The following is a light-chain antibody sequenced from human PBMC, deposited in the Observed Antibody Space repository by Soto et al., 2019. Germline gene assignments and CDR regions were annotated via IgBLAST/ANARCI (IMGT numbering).Light chain of an antibody. J-gene: IGLJ1*01. V-gene: IGLV2-14*01. CDR1: SSDIGSHDY. CDR2: EVT. Sequence: LTQPASVSGSPGQSITISCTGTSSDIGSHDYVSWYQHHPGKAPKLIIYEVTNRPSGVSDRFSGSKSGSTASLTISGLQAEDEADYHCTSYTSNTALVFGTGTKVTVL. CDR3: TSYTSNTALV.